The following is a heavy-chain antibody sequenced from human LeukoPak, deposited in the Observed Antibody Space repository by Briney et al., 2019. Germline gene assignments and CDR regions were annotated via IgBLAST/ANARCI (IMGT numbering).Heavy chain of an antibody. CDR3: ARGSTMGYSSSWYR. Sequence: LRLSCAASGFTFSSYEMNWVRQPPGKGLEWIGYIYYSGSTNYNPSLKSRVTISVDTSKNQFSLKLSSVTAADTAVYYCARGSTMGYSSSWYRWGQGTLVTVSS. V-gene: IGHV4-59*01. D-gene: IGHD6-13*01. J-gene: IGHJ4*02. CDR1: GFTFSSYE. CDR2: IYYSGST.